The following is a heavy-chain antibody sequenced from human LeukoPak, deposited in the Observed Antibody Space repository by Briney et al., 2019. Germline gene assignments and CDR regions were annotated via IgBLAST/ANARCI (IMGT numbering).Heavy chain of an antibody. Sequence: GGSLRLSCVASGFTFSSYAMSWVRQAPGKRLEWVSAISGSGDSTYYADSVKGRFTISRDNSKNTLYLQMNSLRAEDTAVYYCAKDIYDTTGLVYFDYWGQGTLVTVAS. CDR3: AKDIYDTTGLVYFDY. V-gene: IGHV3-23*01. CDR1: GFTFSSYA. D-gene: IGHD3-22*01. CDR2: ISGSGDST. J-gene: IGHJ4*02.